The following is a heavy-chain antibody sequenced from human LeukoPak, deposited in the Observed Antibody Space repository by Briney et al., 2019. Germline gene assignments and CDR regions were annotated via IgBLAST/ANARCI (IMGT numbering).Heavy chain of an antibody. J-gene: IGHJ4*02. D-gene: IGHD2-2*01. CDR1: GGSISSYY. V-gene: IGHV4-4*09. Sequence: SETLSLTCTVSGGSISSYYWSWIRQPPGKGLEWIGYIYTSGSTNYNPSLKSRVTISVDTSKNQFSLKLSSVTAADTAVYYCARHRVPVAIDYWGQGTLVTVSS. CDR2: IYTSGST. CDR3: ARHRVPVAIDY.